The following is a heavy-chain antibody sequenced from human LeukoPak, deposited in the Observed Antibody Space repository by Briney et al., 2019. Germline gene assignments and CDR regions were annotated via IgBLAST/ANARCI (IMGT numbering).Heavy chain of an antibody. J-gene: IGHJ3*02. D-gene: IGHD3-10*01. CDR1: GYTFTGYY. Sequence: SVQVSCKASGYTFTGYYMHWVRQAPGQGLEGMGWINPNSGGTNYAQKFQGRVTMTRDTSISTAYMELSRLRSDDAAVYYCGRAEEVLLWFGDLGAFDIWGQGTMVTVSP. CDR3: GRAEEVLLWFGDLGAFDI. V-gene: IGHV1-2*02. CDR2: INPNSGGT.